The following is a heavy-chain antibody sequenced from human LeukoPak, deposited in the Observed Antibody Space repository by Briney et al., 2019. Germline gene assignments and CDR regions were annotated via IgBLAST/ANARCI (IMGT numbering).Heavy chain of an antibody. V-gene: IGHV1-2*02. J-gene: IGHJ5*02. CDR2: INPNSGDT. CDR3: ARAYGSSYNWFDP. D-gene: IGHD4-17*01. CDR1: GYTFTGYY. Sequence: ASVKVSCKASGYTFTGYYIHWVRQAPGQGLEWMGWINPNSGDTNYAQKFQGRVTMTRDTSISTAYMELSRLRSDDTAVYFCARAYGSSYNWFDPWGQGTLVTVSS.